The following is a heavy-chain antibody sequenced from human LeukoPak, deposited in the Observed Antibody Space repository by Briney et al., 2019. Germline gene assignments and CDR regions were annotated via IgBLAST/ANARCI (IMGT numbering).Heavy chain of an antibody. CDR3: ARPSAYGEHAFDV. CDR1: GYNFTNYW. J-gene: IGHJ3*01. D-gene: IGHD2-21*01. CDR2: IYPIDSDT. V-gene: IGHV5-51*01. Sequence: KRGESLKISCKGSGYNFTNYWIGWVRQMPGKGLEWMGIIYPIDSDTRYSPSFRGQVTFSADKSISTAYLQWSSLKASDTAMYYCARPSAYGEHAFDVWGQGTMVTVSS.